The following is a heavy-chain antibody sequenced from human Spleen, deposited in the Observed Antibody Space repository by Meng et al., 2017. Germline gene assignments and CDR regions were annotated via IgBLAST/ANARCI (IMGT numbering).Heavy chain of an antibody. CDR1: GYTFTSYY. CDR2: INPSGGST. Sequence: HLLQAGAWVKHPGASVKVSCKASGYTFTSYYMHWVRQAPGQGLEWMGIINPSGGSTSYAQKFQGRVTMTRDTSTSTVYMELSSLRSEDTAVYYCFSSPTGGGNWFDPWGQGTLVTVSS. V-gene: IGHV1-46*01. CDR3: FSSPTGGGNWFDP. D-gene: IGHD1-14*01. J-gene: IGHJ5*02.